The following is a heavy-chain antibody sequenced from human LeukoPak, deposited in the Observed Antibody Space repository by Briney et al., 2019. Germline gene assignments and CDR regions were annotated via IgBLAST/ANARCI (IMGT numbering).Heavy chain of an antibody. CDR3: ARPPYFDFWSGFYSAHYYYMEV. CDR1: GFTFSSYG. D-gene: IGHD3-3*01. J-gene: IGHJ6*03. V-gene: IGHV3-30*03. Sequence: GGSLRLSCAASGFTFSSYGMQWVRQAPGKGLEWVAIISYDGRDKFYEDSVKGRFTISRDNSKNTLYLQMNNLRAEDTAVYFCARPPYFDFWSGFYSAHYYYMEVWGKGTSVTVSS. CDR2: ISYDGRDK.